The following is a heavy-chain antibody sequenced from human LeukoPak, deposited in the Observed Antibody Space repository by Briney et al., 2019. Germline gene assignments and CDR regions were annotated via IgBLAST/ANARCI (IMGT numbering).Heavy chain of an antibody. Sequence: APVKVSCKASGYTFTSYYMHWVRQAPGQGLEWMGWINPNSGGTDYAQKFQGRVTMTRDTSISTAYMELSRLRSDDTAVYYCANTITYYYDSSGLDAFDIWGQGTMVTVSS. CDR2: INPNSGGT. V-gene: IGHV1-2*02. CDR3: ANTITYYYDSSGLDAFDI. J-gene: IGHJ3*02. CDR1: GYTFTSYY. D-gene: IGHD3-22*01.